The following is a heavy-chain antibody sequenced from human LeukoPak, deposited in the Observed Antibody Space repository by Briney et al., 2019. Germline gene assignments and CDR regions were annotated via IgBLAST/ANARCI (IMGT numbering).Heavy chain of an antibody. CDR3: ASCSVPYYYYYMDV. Sequence: GASVKVSCKASGYTFTSYGISWVRQAPGQGLEWMGGIIPIFGTANYAQKFQGRVTITADKSTSTAYMELSSLRSEDTAVYYCASCSVPYYYYYMDVWGKGTTVTVSS. D-gene: IGHD2-15*01. CDR1: GYTFTSYG. J-gene: IGHJ6*03. CDR2: IIPIFGTA. V-gene: IGHV1-69*06.